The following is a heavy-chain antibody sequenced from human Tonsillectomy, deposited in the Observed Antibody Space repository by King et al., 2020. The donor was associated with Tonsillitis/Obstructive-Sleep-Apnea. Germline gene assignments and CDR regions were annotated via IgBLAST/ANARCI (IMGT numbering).Heavy chain of an antibody. D-gene: IGHD3-10*01. CDR1: GGSFSGYY. CDR2: INHSGST. Sequence: VQLQQWGAGLLKPSETLSLTCAVYGGSFSGYYWSWIRQPPGKGLEWIGEINHSGSTNYNPSLKSRITISVDTSKNQFSLKLSFVTAADTAVYYCARIPARGFRATGFDYWGQGTLVTVSS. J-gene: IGHJ4*02. V-gene: IGHV4-34*01. CDR3: ARIPARGFRATGFDY.